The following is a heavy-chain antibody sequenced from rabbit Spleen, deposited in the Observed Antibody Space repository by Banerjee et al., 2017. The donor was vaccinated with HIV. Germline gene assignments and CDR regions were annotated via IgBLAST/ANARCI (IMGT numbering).Heavy chain of an antibody. Sequence: QEQLVESGGGLVKPEGSLTLTCKASGFSFSDRDVMCWFRQAPGKGPEWIACIFAGSSGNTYYASWAKGRFTISKTSSTTVTLQMTSLTAADTATYFCARGSAAMTMLITGYYLGLWGPGTLVTVS. V-gene: IGHV1S45*01. J-gene: IGHJ4*01. CDR1: GFSFSDRDV. CDR3: ARGSAAMTMLITGYYLGL. D-gene: IGHD2-1*01. CDR2: IFAGSSGNT.